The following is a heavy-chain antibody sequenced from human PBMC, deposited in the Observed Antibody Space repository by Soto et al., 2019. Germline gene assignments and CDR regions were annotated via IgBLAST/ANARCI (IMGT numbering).Heavy chain of an antibody. Sequence: HAHGQGLEWMGRIIAYIGNTNYAQKFQGRVTMTADTSTSTAYMELRSLRSDDTAVYYCARGHYYYGSRSYYPPDYWGQGTLVTVSS. V-gene: IGHV1-18*01. D-gene: IGHD3-10*01. J-gene: IGHJ4*02. CDR2: IIAYIGNT. CDR3: ARGHYYYGSRSYYPPDY.